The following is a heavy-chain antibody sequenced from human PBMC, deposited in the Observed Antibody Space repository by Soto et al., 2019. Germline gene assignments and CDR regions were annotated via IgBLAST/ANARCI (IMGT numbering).Heavy chain of an antibody. CDR3: ARMASFGTLNWFDP. Sequence: ASVQVSCKASGYTFINYDISWVRQDTGQGLEWMGWMNPGSGKTSYANKFQGRVTMTRDASTSTAHLELSSLTSEDTAVYYCARMASFGTLNWFDPWGQGTLVTVSS. V-gene: IGHV1-8*02. CDR2: MNPGSGKT. D-gene: IGHD3-16*01. J-gene: IGHJ5*02. CDR1: GYTFINYD.